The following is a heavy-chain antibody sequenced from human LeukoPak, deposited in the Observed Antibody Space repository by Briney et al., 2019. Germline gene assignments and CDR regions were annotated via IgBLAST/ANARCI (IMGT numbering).Heavy chain of an antibody. V-gene: IGHV3-64*01. J-gene: IGHJ3*02. CDR1: GFTFSSYA. CDR3: AREMAHGAFDI. CDR2: ISSNGGST. Sequence: GGSLRLSCAASGFTFSSYAMHWVRQAPGKGLEYVSAISSNGGSTYYANSVKGRFTISRDNSKNTLYLQMNSLRAEDTAVYYCAREMAHGAFDIWGQGTMVTVSS. D-gene: IGHD5-24*01.